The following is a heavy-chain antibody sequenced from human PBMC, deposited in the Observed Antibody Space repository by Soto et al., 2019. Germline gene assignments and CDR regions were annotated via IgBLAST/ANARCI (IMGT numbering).Heavy chain of an antibody. Sequence: GGSLRLSCTASGFTFGDYAMSWFRQAPGKGLEWVGFIRSKAYGGTTEYAASVKGRFTISRDDSKSIAYLQMNSLKTEDTAVYYCTRGVIYDILTTAPDAFDIWGQGTMVTVSS. CDR3: TRGVIYDILTTAPDAFDI. CDR1: GFTFGDYA. J-gene: IGHJ3*02. CDR2: IRSKAYGGTT. D-gene: IGHD3-9*01. V-gene: IGHV3-49*03.